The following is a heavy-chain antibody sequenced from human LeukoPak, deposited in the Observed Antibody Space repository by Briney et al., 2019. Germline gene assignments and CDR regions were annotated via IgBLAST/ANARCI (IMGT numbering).Heavy chain of an antibody. Sequence: ASVKVSCKASGYTFTSYAMNWVRQAPGQGLEWMGWMNPNSDNAGYAQKFQGRVTMTRNPSISTAYMELSSLRSEDTAVYYCARNVRDTEAFDYWGQGTLVTVSS. D-gene: IGHD5-18*01. CDR1: GYTFTSYA. V-gene: IGHV1-8*02. J-gene: IGHJ4*02. CDR3: ARNVRDTEAFDY. CDR2: MNPNSDNA.